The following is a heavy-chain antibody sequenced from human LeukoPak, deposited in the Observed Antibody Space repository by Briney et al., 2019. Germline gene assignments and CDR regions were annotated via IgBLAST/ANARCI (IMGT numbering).Heavy chain of an antibody. CDR3: ARDRVVGATRGYYYYYMDV. CDR2: ISAYNGNT. J-gene: IGHJ6*03. CDR1: GYTFTSYG. Sequence: ASVKVSCKASGYTFTSYGISWVRQAPGQGLEWMGWISAYNGNTNYAQKLQGRVTMTTDTSTSTAYMELRSLRSDDTAVYYCARDRVVGATRGYYYYYMDVWGKGTTVTVSS. D-gene: IGHD1-26*01. V-gene: IGHV1-18*01.